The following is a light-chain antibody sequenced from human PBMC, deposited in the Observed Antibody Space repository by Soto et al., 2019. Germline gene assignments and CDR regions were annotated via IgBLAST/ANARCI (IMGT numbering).Light chain of an antibody. Sequence: DIQMTQSPSSLSASEGDRVTITCRASQGISNYLAWYQQKPGKVPKLLIYAASTLQSGVPSRFSGSGSGTDFTLTISSLQPADVATYYCQKYNSAPLFGGGTKVEIK. V-gene: IGKV1-27*01. CDR1: QGISNY. CDR3: QKYNSAPL. CDR2: AAS. J-gene: IGKJ4*01.